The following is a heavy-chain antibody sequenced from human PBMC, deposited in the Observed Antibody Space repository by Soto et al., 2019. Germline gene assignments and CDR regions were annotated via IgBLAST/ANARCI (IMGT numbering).Heavy chain of an antibody. CDR2: IYYSGST. CDR3: ARLPVYSSGWYWFDP. CDR1: GGSIRSSSYY. D-gene: IGHD6-19*01. J-gene: IGHJ5*02. V-gene: IGHV4-39*01. Sequence: SETLSLTCTVSGGSIRSSSYYWGWIRQPPGKGLEWIGSIYYSGSTDYNPSLKSRVTISVDTSKNQFSLNLSSVTAADTAVYYCARLPVYSSGWYWFDPWGQGTLVTVSS.